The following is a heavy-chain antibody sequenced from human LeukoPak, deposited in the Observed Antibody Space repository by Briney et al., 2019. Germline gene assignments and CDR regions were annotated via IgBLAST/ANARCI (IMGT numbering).Heavy chain of an antibody. D-gene: IGHD1-26*01. CDR3: AFSVRGIVITGYDY. CDR2: ISGSGDRT. V-gene: IGHV3-23*01. J-gene: IGHJ4*02. Sequence: GGSLRLSCAASGFTFSNYAMTWVRQAPGKGLEWVAGISGSGDRTYYADSVKGRFTISRDNSKNTLYVQMNSLRADDTAVYYRAFSVRGIVITGYDYWGQGTLVTVSS. CDR1: GFTFSNYA.